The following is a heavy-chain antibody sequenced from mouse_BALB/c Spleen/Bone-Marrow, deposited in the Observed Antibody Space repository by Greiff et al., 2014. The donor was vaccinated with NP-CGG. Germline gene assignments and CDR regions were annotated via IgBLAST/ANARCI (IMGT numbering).Heavy chain of an antibody. J-gene: IGHJ2*01. CDR2: VSPGDGDT. CDR3: ARVYYGNLDH. D-gene: IGHD2-1*01. V-gene: IGHV1-80*01. CDR1: GYAFSTYW. Sequence: LVESGAELVRPRSSVKISCKASGYAFSTYWMNWVKQRPGRGLEWIGQVSPGDGDTNYNGKFRGKATLTADKSSSTAYIQLSSLTSEDSAVYFCARVYYGNLDHWGQGTTLTVSS.